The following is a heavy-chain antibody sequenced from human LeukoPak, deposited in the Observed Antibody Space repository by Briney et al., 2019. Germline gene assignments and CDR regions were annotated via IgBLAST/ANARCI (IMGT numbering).Heavy chain of an antibody. V-gene: IGHV1-18*01. D-gene: IGHD6-19*01. J-gene: IGHJ4*02. CDR3: ARGGLSSSGCDF. Sequence: ASVTVSCTTSGFTFTSYGFSWVRQAPGQGAEWMGWISAYNGNTNYAQKFRGRVTMTTDTSTSTVYMELRSLTSDDTAVYYCARGGLSSSGCDFWGPGTLVSVSS. CDR1: GFTFTSYG. CDR2: ISAYNGNT.